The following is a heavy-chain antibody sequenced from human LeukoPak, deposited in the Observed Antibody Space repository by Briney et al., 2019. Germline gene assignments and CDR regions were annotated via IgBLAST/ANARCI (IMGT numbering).Heavy chain of an antibody. CDR1: GGSISSRSYF. D-gene: IGHD6-19*01. V-gene: IGHV4-39*07. J-gene: IGHJ4*02. CDR3: ARYSSGRYYFDY. CDR2: IYYKGNT. Sequence: SETLSLTCTVSGGSISSRSYFWGWIRQPPGKGLEWIGSIYYKGNTYFNPSLKSRVTISVDTSKNQFSLKLSSVTAADTAVYYCARYSSGRYYFDYWGQGTLVTVSS.